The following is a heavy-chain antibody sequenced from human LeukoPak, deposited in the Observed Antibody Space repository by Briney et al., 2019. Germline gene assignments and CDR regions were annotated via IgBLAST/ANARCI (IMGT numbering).Heavy chain of an antibody. CDR2: IYYSGST. D-gene: IGHD3-22*01. Sequence: PSETLSLTCTVSGGSISSGGYYWSWIRQHPGKGLEWFGYIYYSGSTYYNPSLKSRVTISVDTSKNQFSLKLSSVTAADTAVYYCARGSYYYDRDWGQGTLVTVSS. CDR1: GGSISSGGYY. J-gene: IGHJ4*02. V-gene: IGHV4-31*03. CDR3: ARGSYYYDRD.